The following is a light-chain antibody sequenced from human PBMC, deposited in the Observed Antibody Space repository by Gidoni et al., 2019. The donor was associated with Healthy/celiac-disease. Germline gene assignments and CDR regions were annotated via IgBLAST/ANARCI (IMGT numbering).Light chain of an antibody. CDR2: DVS. V-gene: IGKV1-5*01. Sequence: DIQMTQSPSTLSASVGDRVTITCRASQSISSWLAWYQQKPGKATKLLIYDVSSLESGVPSRFSGSGSGTEFTLTISSLQPDDFATYYCQQSGTFGQGTKVEIK. CDR1: QSISSW. CDR3: QQSGT. J-gene: IGKJ1*01.